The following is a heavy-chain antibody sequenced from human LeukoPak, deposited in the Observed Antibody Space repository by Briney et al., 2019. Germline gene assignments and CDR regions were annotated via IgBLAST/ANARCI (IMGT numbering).Heavy chain of an antibody. Sequence: SRTLSLTCTVSGGSISSYYWSWIRQPPGEGLEWIGYIYCSGSTNYNPSLTSRVTISVATSKNQFSLKLSSVTAADTAVYYCARHSYSSSWYREFDYWGQGTLVTVSA. D-gene: IGHD6-13*01. CDR3: ARHSYSSSWYREFDY. J-gene: IGHJ4*02. V-gene: IGHV4-59*08. CDR1: GGSISSYY. CDR2: IYCSGST.